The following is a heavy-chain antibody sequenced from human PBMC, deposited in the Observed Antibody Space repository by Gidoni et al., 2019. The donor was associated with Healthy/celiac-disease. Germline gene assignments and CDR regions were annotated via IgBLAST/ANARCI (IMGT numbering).Heavy chain of an antibody. Sequence: QVQLVESGGGVVQPGGSLRLSCAASGFTFSSYGMHWVRQAPGKGLEWVAFIRYDGSNKYYADSVKGRFTISRDNSKNTLYLQMNSLRAEDTAVYYCAKDAVWPGSYYYYGMDVWGQGTTVTVSS. V-gene: IGHV3-30*02. CDR1: GFTFSSYG. J-gene: IGHJ6*02. CDR2: IRYDGSNK. D-gene: IGHD2-15*01. CDR3: AKDAVWPGSYYYYGMDV.